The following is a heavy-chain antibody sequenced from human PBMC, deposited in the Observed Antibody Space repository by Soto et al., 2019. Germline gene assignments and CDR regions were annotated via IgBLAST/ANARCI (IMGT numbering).Heavy chain of an antibody. CDR2: ISAYNGNT. CDR1: DYTFTSYG. V-gene: IGHV1-18*01. J-gene: IGHJ4*02. D-gene: IGHD6-19*01. CDR3: ARDLAVALIDY. Sequence: QVQLVQSGAEVKQPGASVKVSCKASDYTFTSYGISWVRQAPGQGLEWMGWISAYNGNTKYAQKCQGRVTMTTDSSTSTAYMGLRSLRADDTAVYYGARDLAVALIDYWGQGTLVTVSS.